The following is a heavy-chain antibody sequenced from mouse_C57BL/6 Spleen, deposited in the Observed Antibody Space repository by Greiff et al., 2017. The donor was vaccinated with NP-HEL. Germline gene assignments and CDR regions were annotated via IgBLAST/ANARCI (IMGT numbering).Heavy chain of an antibody. CDR2: ISSGGDYI. J-gene: IGHJ2*01. D-gene: IGHD2-5*01. CDR1: GFTFSSYA. Sequence: EVKLVESGEGLVKPGGSLTLSCAASGFTFSSYAMSWVRQTPEKRLEWVAYISSGGDYIYYADTVKGRFTISRDHARNTLYLKISSLKSEDTAIYYCTREGYSKGGRSFHYFDYWGQGTTLTVSS. V-gene: IGHV5-9-1*02. CDR3: TREGYSKGGRSFHYFDY.